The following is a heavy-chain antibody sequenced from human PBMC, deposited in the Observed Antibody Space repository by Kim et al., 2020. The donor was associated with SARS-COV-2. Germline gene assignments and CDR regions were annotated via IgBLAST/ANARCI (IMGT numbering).Heavy chain of an antibody. D-gene: IGHD3-10*01. V-gene: IGHV3-7*03. J-gene: IGHJ3*02. Sequence: YVDSVKGRFTISRDKAKNSLYLQMDSLRAEDSAIYYCARDKSIPSYDAFDIWGQGTMVTVSS. CDR3: ARDKSIPSYDAFDI.